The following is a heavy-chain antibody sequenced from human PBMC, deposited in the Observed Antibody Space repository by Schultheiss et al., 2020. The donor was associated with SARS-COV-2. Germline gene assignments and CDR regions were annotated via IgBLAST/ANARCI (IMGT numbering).Heavy chain of an antibody. CDR1: GFTFRRFG. J-gene: IGHJ4*02. CDR3: ARRSGYDGPNFDY. Sequence: GESLKISCAASGFTFRRFGMHWVRQAPGKGLEWVAVISYDGSNKYYADSVKGRFTISRDNSKNTLYLQMNSLRAEDTAVYYCARRSGYDGPNFDYWGQGTLVTVSS. CDR2: ISYDGSNK. D-gene: IGHD5-12*01. V-gene: IGHV3-30*19.